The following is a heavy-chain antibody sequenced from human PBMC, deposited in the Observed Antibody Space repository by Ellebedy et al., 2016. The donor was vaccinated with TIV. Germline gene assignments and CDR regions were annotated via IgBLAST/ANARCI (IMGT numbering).Heavy chain of an antibody. V-gene: IGHV3-7*01. CDR1: GFNFRSYW. CDR3: ARRASYGDYAVQVNPWFDP. Sequence: GGSLRLSCAASGFNFRSYWMTWVRQAPGKGLEWVAKIRQEGDEIYYVESVKGRFTISRYNAKNSLFLQMNSLRVEDTAVYYCARRASYGDYAVQVNPWFDPWGQGILVTVSS. J-gene: IGHJ5*02. D-gene: IGHD4-17*01. CDR2: IRQEGDEI.